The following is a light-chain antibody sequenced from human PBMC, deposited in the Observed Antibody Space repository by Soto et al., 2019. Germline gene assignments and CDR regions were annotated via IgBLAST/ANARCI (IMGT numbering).Light chain of an antibody. CDR2: GAS. V-gene: IGKV3-15*01. CDR3: QQYNNWPPIT. J-gene: IGKJ5*01. Sequence: EIILTQSPDTLSLSPGERATLSCRASQSVSSSYLAWYQQKPGQAPRLLIYGASTRATGIPARFSGSGSGTEFTLTISSLQSEDFAVYYGQQYNNWPPITFGQGTRLEIK. CDR1: QSVSSSY.